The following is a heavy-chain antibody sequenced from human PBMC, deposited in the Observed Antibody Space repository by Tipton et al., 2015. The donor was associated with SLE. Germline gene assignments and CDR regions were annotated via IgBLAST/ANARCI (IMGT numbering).Heavy chain of an antibody. V-gene: IGHV4-59*12. CDR3: AREMPPTF. D-gene: IGHD2/OR15-2a*01. CDR1: GGSFSGYY. Sequence: TLSLTCAVYGGSFSGYYWSWIRQPPGKGLEWIGYIYYSGSTNYNPSLKSRVTIPVDTSKNQFSLKLSSVTAADTAVYYCAREMPPTFWGQGTLVTVSS. CDR2: IYYSGST. J-gene: IGHJ4*02.